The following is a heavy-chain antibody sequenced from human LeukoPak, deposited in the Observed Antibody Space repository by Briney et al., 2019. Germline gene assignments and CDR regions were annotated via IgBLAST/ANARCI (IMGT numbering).Heavy chain of an antibody. Sequence: GGSLRLSCAASGFTFSSYEMNWVRQAPGKGLEWVSTISGRDDSTYYADSVKGRFTISRDNSKNTLYLQMNSLRAEDTAVYYCAKYHNCSGGGCYGYFDYWGQGTLVTVSS. D-gene: IGHD2-15*01. J-gene: IGHJ4*02. CDR2: ISGRDDST. CDR1: GFTFSSYE. V-gene: IGHV3-23*01. CDR3: AKYHNCSGGGCYGYFDY.